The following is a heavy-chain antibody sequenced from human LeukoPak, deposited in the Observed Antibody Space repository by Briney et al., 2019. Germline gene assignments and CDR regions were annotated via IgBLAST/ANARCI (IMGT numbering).Heavy chain of an antibody. Sequence: ASVKVSCKASGGTFSSYAISWVRQAPGQGLEWMGWINPNSGGTSYAQKFQGRVTVTRDTSISTAYMELSSLISDDTAVYYCARGMSGSHYDYWGQGTLVTVSS. V-gene: IGHV1-2*02. CDR2: INPNSGGT. CDR1: GGTFSSYA. CDR3: ARGMSGSHYDY. J-gene: IGHJ4*02. D-gene: IGHD3-10*02.